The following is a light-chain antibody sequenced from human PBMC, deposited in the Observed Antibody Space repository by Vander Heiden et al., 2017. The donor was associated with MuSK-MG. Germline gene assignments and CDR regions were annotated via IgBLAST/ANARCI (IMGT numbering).Light chain of an antibody. CDR2: QDS. J-gene: IGLJ3*02. V-gene: IGLV3-1*01. CDR1: ILGAKY. Sequence: SYELTHPPSVSVSPGQTASIPRSGDILGAKYACWSQQKPAQSPVLVIYQDSKRPSGKPERFSGSNSGNTATLTIGGTQAVDEADYYCQEWDSSTWVFGGGTKLTVL. CDR3: QEWDSSTWV.